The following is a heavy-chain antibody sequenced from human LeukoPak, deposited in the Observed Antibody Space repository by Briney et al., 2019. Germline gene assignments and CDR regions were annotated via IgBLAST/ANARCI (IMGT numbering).Heavy chain of an antibody. D-gene: IGHD3-22*01. CDR2: ISYDGSSK. J-gene: IGHJ4*02. Sequence: GGSLRLSCAASGFTFSIYGMHWVRQAPGKGLEWVAVISYDGSSKYYADSVKGRFTISRDNSKNTLYLQMNSLRAEDTAVYYCAKDFLYYYDSSGYPGDYWGQGTLVTVSS. V-gene: IGHV3-30*18. CDR3: AKDFLYYYDSSGYPGDY. CDR1: GFTFSIYG.